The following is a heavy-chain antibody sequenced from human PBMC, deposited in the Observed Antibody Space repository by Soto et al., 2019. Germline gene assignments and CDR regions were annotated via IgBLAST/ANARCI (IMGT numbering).Heavy chain of an antibody. CDR3: ARVGPPADP. J-gene: IGHJ5*02. Sequence: ASVKVSCTASGYTSTNYAMQWEHHAPGLRLECLCWINAGNGNTKYSQKFQGRVTITRDTSASTAYMELSSLRSEDTAVYYCARVGPPADPGGQGT. CDR2: INAGNGNT. V-gene: IGHV1-3*01. CDR1: GYTSTNYA.